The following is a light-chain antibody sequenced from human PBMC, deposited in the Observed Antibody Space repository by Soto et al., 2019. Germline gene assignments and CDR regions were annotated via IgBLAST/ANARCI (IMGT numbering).Light chain of an antibody. J-gene: IGKJ1*01. CDR2: GAS. Sequence: EIVLTQSPGTLSLSPGERATLSCRASQSVSSSYLARYQQKPGQAPRLLIYGASSRATGIPDRFSGSGSGTDFALTSSRLEPEDFAVYYCQHYGRSWTFGQGTKVEIK. V-gene: IGKV3-20*01. CDR3: QHYGRSWT. CDR1: QSVSSSY.